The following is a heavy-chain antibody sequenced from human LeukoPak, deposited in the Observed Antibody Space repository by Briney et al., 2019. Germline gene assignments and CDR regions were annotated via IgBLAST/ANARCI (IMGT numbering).Heavy chain of an antibody. D-gene: IGHD3-22*01. CDR1: LYTLPRYF. V-gene: IGHV1-46*01. CDR3: ASGLTMIVPPRDY. J-gene: IGHJ4*02. Sequence: GSAVKVSRLACLYTLPRYFMHGLGPAPAQGLAGMGIINPSGGSTSYAQKFQGRVTMTRDTSTSTVHMELSSLRSEDTAVYYCASGLTMIVPPRDYWGQGTLVTVSS. CDR2: INPSGGST.